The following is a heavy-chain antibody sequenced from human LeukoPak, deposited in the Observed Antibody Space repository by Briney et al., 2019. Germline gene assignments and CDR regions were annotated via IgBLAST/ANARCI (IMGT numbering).Heavy chain of an antibody. V-gene: IGHV1-18*01. CDR1: GYTFTSYA. J-gene: IGHJ4*02. CDR2: ITAYNGDT. Sequence: ASVKVSCEASGYTFTSYAISWVRQAPGQGLEWMGWITAYNGDTNYAQKFQGRVTMTTDISTTTAYMELRSLRSDDTAVYYCARDLRSEGGTIDYWGQGTLVTVSS. D-gene: IGHD1-14*01. CDR3: ARDLRSEGGTIDY.